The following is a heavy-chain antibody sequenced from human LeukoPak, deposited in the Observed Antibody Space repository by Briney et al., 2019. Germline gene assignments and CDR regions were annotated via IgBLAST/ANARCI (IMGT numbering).Heavy chain of an antibody. CDR2: IYYSGST. V-gene: IGHV4-59*01. Sequence: KPSETLSLTCTVSGGSISSYYWSWIRQPPGKGLEWIGYIYYSGSTNYNPSLKSRVTISVDTSKNQFSLKLSSVTAAGTAVYYCARGHGYSYDLVHYYYYMDVWGKGTTVTVSS. CDR1: GGSISSYY. D-gene: IGHD5-18*01. J-gene: IGHJ6*03. CDR3: ARGHGYSYDLVHYYYYMDV.